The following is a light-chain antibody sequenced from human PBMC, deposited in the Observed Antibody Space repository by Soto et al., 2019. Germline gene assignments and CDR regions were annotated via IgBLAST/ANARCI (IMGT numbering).Light chain of an antibody. V-gene: IGLV2-14*01. Sequence: QSVLTKPASVTGAPGQSITISCTGTSSDVGGYNSVSWYQQHPGKAPKLILYDVTDRPSGVSYRFSGSKSGNTASLTTSGLQAADEADYFCSSFTSSMTNVFGSGTKVTV. CDR2: DVT. J-gene: IGLJ1*01. CDR1: SSDVGGYNS. CDR3: SSFTSSMTNV.